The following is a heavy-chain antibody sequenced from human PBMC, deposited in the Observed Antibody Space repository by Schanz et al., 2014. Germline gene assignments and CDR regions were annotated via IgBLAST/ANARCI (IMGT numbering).Heavy chain of an antibody. CDR2: IYTSGST. D-gene: IGHD1-1*01. CDR1: GDSISSGGYY. V-gene: IGHV4-61*02. Sequence: QVQLQESGPGLVKPSQTLSLTCTVSGDSISSGGYYWSWIRQHPGKGLEWIGRIYTSGSTNYNPSLKSRVTISLDTSKTQFSLTLTSLTAADTAVYYCARDTTWRLDLWGRGTLXTVSS. CDR3: ARDTTWRLDL. J-gene: IGHJ2*01.